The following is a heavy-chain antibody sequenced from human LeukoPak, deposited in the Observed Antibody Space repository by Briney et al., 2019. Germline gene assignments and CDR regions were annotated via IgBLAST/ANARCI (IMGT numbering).Heavy chain of an antibody. CDR2: IYYSGST. CDR3: ARRSTHYYDTGMDV. Sequence: PSETLSLTCTVSGGSISSYYWSWIRQPPGKGLEWIGYIYYSGSTNYNPSLKSRVTISVDTSKNQFSLKLSSVTAADTAVYYCARRSTHYYDTGMDVWGQGTTVTVSS. CDR1: GGSISSYY. V-gene: IGHV4-59*08. J-gene: IGHJ6*02. D-gene: IGHD3-22*01.